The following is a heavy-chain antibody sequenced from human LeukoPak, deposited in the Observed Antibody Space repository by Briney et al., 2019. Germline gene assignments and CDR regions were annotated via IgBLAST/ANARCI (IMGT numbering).Heavy chain of an antibody. J-gene: IGHJ5*02. Sequence: SETLSLTCTVSGGSISSYYWSWIRQPPGKGLEWIGYISYSGSTNYNPSLTSRVTISVDTSKNQFSLKLSSVTAADTAVYYCAREDYDILTGYPNWFDPWGQGTLVTVSS. D-gene: IGHD3-9*01. CDR1: GGSISSYY. CDR2: ISYSGST. V-gene: IGHV4-59*01. CDR3: AREDYDILTGYPNWFDP.